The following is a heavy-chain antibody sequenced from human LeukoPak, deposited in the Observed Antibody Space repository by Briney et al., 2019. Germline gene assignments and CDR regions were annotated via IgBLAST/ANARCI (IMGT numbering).Heavy chain of an antibody. D-gene: IGHD3-22*01. V-gene: IGHV3-48*03. J-gene: IGHJ4*02. Sequence: GGFLRLSCAASGFTFSSYEMNWVRQAPGKGLEWVSYISSSGSTIYYADSVKGRFTISRDNAKNSLYLQMNSLRAEDTAVYYCTKDRGSSSGYYPYFFDYWGQGTLVTVSS. CDR3: TKDRGSSSGYYPYFFDY. CDR1: GFTFSSYE. CDR2: ISSSGSTI.